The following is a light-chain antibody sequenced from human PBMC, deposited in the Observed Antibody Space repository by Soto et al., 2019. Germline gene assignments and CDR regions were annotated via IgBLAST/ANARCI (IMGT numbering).Light chain of an antibody. CDR3: SSYRSSSTLGV. CDR2: DVS. Sequence: QSVLTQPASVSGSPGQSITISCTGTSSDVGGFNFVSWYQQHPGKAPQLIIYDVSNRPSGVSNRFSGSKSGNTASLTISGFQAEDEADYYCSSYRSSSTLGVFGTGTKVTVL. J-gene: IGLJ1*01. V-gene: IGLV2-14*01. CDR1: SSDVGGFNF.